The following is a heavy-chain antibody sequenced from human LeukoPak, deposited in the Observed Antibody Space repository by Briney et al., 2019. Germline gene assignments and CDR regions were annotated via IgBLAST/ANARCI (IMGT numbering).Heavy chain of an antibody. D-gene: IGHD2-8*02. J-gene: IGHJ5*02. CDR1: GFTFYNYA. CDR2: ISGSGGNT. V-gene: IGHV3-23*01. Sequence: GGSLRLSCAASGFTFYNYAMSWVRQAPGKGLEWVSTISGSGGNTYYADYVKGRFTISRDNSENTLYLQMNSLRAEDTAVYYCAKPLGYCTGGVCYSNYFDPRGQGTLVTVSS. CDR3: AKPLGYCTGGVCYSNYFDP.